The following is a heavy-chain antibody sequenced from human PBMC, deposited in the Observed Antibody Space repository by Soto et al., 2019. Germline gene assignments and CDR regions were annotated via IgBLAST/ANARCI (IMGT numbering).Heavy chain of an antibody. Sequence: GGSLRLSCAASGFTFSSYAMSWVRQAAGKGLEWVSGISSGGGNTDYADSVKGRFTISRDSSKNTLYLQMNSLRAEDTAVYYCARKGGNYYDSSGYYYPFDYWGQGTLVTVSS. CDR2: ISSGGGNT. CDR1: GFTFSSYA. CDR3: ARKGGNYYDSSGYYYPFDY. D-gene: IGHD3-22*01. V-gene: IGHV3-23*01. J-gene: IGHJ4*02.